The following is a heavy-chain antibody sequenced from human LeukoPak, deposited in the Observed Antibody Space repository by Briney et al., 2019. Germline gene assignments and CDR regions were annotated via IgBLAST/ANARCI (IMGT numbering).Heavy chain of an antibody. Sequence: ASVKVSCKASGYTFTGYYMHWVRQAPGQGLEWMGWINPNSGGTNYAQKFQGRVTMTRDTSISTAYMELSRLRSDDTAVYYCARDLGLGYCSSTSCYRSEYFQHWGQGTLVTVSS. CDR1: GYTFTGYY. CDR2: INPNSGGT. J-gene: IGHJ1*01. D-gene: IGHD2-2*02. CDR3: ARDLGLGYCSSTSCYRSEYFQH. V-gene: IGHV1-2*02.